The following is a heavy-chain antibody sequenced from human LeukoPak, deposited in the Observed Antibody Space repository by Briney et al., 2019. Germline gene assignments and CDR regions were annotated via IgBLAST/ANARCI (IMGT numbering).Heavy chain of an antibody. V-gene: IGHV1-24*01. CDR3: ATVRDCSGSSCLYWYFDL. CDR1: GYTLTELS. CDR2: FDPEDGET. Sequence: ASVKVSCKVSGYTLTELSMHWVRQAPGKGLEWMGGFDPEDGETIYAQKFQGRVTMTEDTSTDTAYMELSSLRSEDTAVYYCATVRDCSGSSCLYWYFDLWGRGTLVTVSS. J-gene: IGHJ2*01. D-gene: IGHD2-15*01.